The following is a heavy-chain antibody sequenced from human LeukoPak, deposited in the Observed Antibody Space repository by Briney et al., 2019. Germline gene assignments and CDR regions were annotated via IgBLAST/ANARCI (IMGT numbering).Heavy chain of an antibody. CDR1: GFTFSNDW. V-gene: IGHV3-7*03. Sequence: PGGSLRLSCAASGFTFSNDWMNWVRRAPGQGLEWVANIKQDGSEKYYVDSVKGRFTISRDNAQNSLYLQMNSLRAEDTAVYYCARPRDSGWSKTWDYWGQGTLVTVSS. CDR3: ARPRDSGWSKTWDY. J-gene: IGHJ4*02. CDR2: IKQDGSEK. D-gene: IGHD6-13*01.